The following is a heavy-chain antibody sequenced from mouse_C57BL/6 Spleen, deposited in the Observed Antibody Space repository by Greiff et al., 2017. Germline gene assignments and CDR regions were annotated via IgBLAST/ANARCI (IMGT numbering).Heavy chain of an antibody. Sequence: VQLQQPGAELVKPGASVKLSCKASGYTFTSYWMNWVKQRPGQGLEWIGNINPSNGGTNYNEKFKSKATLTVDKSASTAYLQLSSLTTEDSAVYYCARSPVLLRDMDYWGQGASVTASS. V-gene: IGHV1-53*01. CDR1: GYTFTSYW. CDR3: ARSPVLLRDMDY. J-gene: IGHJ4*01. CDR2: INPSNGGT. D-gene: IGHD2-10*01.